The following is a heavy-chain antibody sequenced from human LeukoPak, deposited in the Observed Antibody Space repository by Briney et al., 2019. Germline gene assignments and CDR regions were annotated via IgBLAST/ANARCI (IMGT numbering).Heavy chain of an antibody. CDR2: LDKSSTYI. V-gene: IGHV3-21*01. Sequence: PGGSPRLSCSTSGFIFRDYAVNWVRQAPGKGLEWVSSLDKSSTYIYYADSVKGRFTISRDNAKNSLFPEMNSLRTEDTAVYYCVREVGLFDYWGQGTLVTVSS. CDR3: VREVGLFDY. CDR1: GFIFRDYA. J-gene: IGHJ4*02.